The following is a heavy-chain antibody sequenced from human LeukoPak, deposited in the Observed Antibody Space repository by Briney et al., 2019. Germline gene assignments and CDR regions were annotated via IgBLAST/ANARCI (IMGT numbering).Heavy chain of an antibody. CDR2: INHSGST. Sequence: SETLSLTCAVYGGSFSGYYWSWIRQPPGKGLEWIGEINHSGSTNYNPSLKSRVTISVDTSKNQFSLKLSSVTAADTAVYYCARETYYDFWSGYYWDYWGQGTLVTVSS. V-gene: IGHV4-34*01. D-gene: IGHD3-3*01. J-gene: IGHJ4*02. CDR3: ARETYYDFWSGYYWDY. CDR1: GGSFSGYY.